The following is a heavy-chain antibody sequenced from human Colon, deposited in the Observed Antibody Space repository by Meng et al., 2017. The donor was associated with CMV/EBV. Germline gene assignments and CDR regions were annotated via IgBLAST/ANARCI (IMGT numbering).Heavy chain of an antibody. CDR2: INSNGDRT. CDR3: ARENYYYDGSGYLGY. V-gene: IGHV3-64*01. Sequence: VQLGEAGGGLVQTGGSLRPSCAASGCTLSTYWMHWVRQAPGKRHEYVSTINSNGDRTSYASSLKGRFTVSRDKSKNTLYLQMGSLTPEDTAVYYCARENYYYDGSGYLGYWGQGTLVTVSS. D-gene: IGHD3-22*01. J-gene: IGHJ4*02. CDR1: GCTLSTYW.